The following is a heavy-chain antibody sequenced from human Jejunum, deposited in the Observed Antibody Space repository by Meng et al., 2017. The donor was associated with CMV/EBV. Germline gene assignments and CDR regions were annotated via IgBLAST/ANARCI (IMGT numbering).Heavy chain of an antibody. V-gene: IGHV4-59*01. J-gene: IGHJ4*02. D-gene: IGHD4-11*01. CDR2: IYNTGSA. Sequence: GGPISDYYWSWIRQPPGKGLEWIGYIYNTGSANYNNYNASLKTRITMSLDTSKNQFSLKLSSVTTADTAVYYCARGHYIFNYFDYWGQGTLVTVSS. CDR1: GGPISDYY. CDR3: ARGHYIFNYFDY.